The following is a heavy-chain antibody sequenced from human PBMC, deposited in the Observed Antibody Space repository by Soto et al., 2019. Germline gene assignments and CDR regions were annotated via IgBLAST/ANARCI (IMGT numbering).Heavy chain of an antibody. Sequence: SVKVSCKASGGTFSSHAISWVRQAPGRGLEWMGGIIPIFGTTNYAQNFRARVTITADESTSTAYMELSSLTSEDTAVYYCGSVGYCSSTNCLFYYYHYGMDVWGQGTTVTVSS. D-gene: IGHD2-2*03. V-gene: IGHV1-69*13. CDR2: IIPIFGTT. J-gene: IGHJ6*02. CDR1: GGTFSSHA. CDR3: GSVGYCSSTNCLFYYYHYGMDV.